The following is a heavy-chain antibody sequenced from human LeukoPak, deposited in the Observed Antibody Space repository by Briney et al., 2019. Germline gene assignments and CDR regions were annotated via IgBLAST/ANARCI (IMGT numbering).Heavy chain of an antibody. CDR2: IIPIFGTA. J-gene: IGHJ5*02. Sequence: SVKVSCKASGGTFSSYAISWVRQAPGQGLEWMGRIIPIFGTANYAQKFQGRVTITTDESTSTAYMELSSLRSEDTAVYYCARDLRYYYDSSGYYHFDPWGQGTLVTVSS. CDR1: GGTFSSYA. CDR3: ARDLRYYYDSSGYYHFDP. V-gene: IGHV1-69*05. D-gene: IGHD3-22*01.